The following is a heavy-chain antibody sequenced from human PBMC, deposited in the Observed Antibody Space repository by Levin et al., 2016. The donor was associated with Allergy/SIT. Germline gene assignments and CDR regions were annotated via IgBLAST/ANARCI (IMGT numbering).Heavy chain of an antibody. J-gene: IGHJ3*01. CDR2: IYYSGST. Sequence: SETLSLTCTVSGGSISSSSYYWGWIRQPPGKGLEWIGSIYYSGSTYYNPSLKSRVTMSLDTSKNQFSLKLTSMTAADMAVYYCARSAARWGEAFDVWGQGTLVTVSS. D-gene: IGHD6-25*01. V-gene: IGHV4-39*01. CDR3: ARSAARWGEAFDV. CDR1: GGSISSSSYY.